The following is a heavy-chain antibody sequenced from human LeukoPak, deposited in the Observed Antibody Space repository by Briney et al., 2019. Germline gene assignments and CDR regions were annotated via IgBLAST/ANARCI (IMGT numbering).Heavy chain of an antibody. CDR1: GFTFSSYA. J-gene: IGHJ4*02. V-gene: IGHV3-23*01. CDR2: ISGSGGST. CDR3: AKEFYDTYDSTSFDY. Sequence: GGSLRLSCAASGFTFSSYAMSWVRQAPGKGLEWVSAISGSGGSTYYADSVKGRFTISRDNSKNTLCLQMNSLRAEDTAVYYCAKEFYDTYDSTSFDYWGQGTLVTVSS. D-gene: IGHD3-22*01.